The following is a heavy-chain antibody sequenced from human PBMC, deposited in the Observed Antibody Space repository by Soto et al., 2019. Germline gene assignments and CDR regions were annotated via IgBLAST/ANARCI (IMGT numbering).Heavy chain of an antibody. D-gene: IGHD6-13*01. J-gene: IGHJ4*02. CDR2: ITSSGTTV. CDR3: ARGSSNWAYYFDF. V-gene: IGHV3-48*02. Sequence: EVHLVESGGGLVQPGGSLRLSCAASGFTFSSHSLNWVRQAPGKGLEWVSYITSSGTTVYYADSVRGRFTISRDNAKNSLYLQMNSLRDDDTAVYYCARGSSNWAYYFDFWGQGTLVTVSS. CDR1: GFTFSSHS.